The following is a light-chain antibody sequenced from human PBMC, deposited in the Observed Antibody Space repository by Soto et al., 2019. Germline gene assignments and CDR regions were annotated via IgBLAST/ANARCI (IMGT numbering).Light chain of an antibody. CDR3: CSYAGTYIVV. J-gene: IGLJ1*01. Sequence: QSVLTQPASLSGSPGQSITISCTGTSXDIGAYDYVSWFQQHPGKAPKLMIYDVTKRPSGVPDRFSGSKSDNTASLTISGLQAEDEADYYCCSYAGTYIVVFGTGTKVTVL. CDR1: SXDIGAYDY. V-gene: IGLV2-11*01. CDR2: DVT.